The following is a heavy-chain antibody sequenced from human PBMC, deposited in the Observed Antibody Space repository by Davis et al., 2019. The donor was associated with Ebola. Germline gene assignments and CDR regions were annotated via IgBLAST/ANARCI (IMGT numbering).Heavy chain of an antibody. J-gene: IGHJ4*02. CDR3: ARAAFGYNSGWYADY. CDR2: INAGTGNT. D-gene: IGHD6-19*01. CDR1: GHTFSSYA. V-gene: IGHV1-3*01. Sequence: ASSVKVSCKASGHTFSSYAMHWVRQAPGQRLEWMGWINAGTGNTKYSQKLQGRVTITRDTSATTDYMELSSLRSEDTAVYYCARAAFGYNSGWYADYWGQGTLVTVSS.